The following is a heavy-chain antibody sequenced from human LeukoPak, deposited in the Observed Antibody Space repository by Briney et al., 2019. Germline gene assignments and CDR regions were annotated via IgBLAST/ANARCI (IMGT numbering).Heavy chain of an antibody. CDR1: GFTFSSYG. CDR3: ARAHYDFWSGYQAGFDY. V-gene: IGHV3-30*03. Sequence: GRSLRLSCAASGFTFSSYGMHWVRQAPGKGLEWVAVISYDGSNKYYADSVKGRFTISRDNSKNTLYLQMDSLRAEDMAVYYCARAHYDFWSGYQAGFDYWGQGTLVTVSS. J-gene: IGHJ4*02. D-gene: IGHD3-3*01. CDR2: ISYDGSNK.